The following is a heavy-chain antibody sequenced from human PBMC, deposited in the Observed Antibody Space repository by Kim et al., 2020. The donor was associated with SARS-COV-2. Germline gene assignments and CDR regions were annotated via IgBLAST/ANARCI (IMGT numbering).Heavy chain of an antibody. D-gene: IGHD2-2*01. CDR2: INAGNGNT. CDR3: ARDFVVVPAAYYYYGMDV. Sequence: ASVKVSCKASGYTFTSYAMHWVRQAPGQRLEWMGWINAGNGNTKYSQKFQGRVTITRDTSASTAYMELSSLRSEDTAVYYCARDFVVVPAAYYYYGMDVWGQGTTVTVSS. J-gene: IGHJ6*02. CDR1: GYTFTSYA. V-gene: IGHV1-3*01.